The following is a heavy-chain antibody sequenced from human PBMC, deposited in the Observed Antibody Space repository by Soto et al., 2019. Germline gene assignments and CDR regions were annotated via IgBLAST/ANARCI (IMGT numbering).Heavy chain of an antibody. D-gene: IGHD7-27*01. CDR1: GGSFSGYY. Sequence: QVQLQQWGAGLLKPSETLSLTCAVYGGSFSGYYWSWIRQPPGKGLEWIGEINHSRSTNYNPSLKXRATISVDTSKNQFSLKLSSVTAADTAVYYCARGWGRIFDYWGQGTLVTVSS. CDR2: INHSRST. J-gene: IGHJ4*02. CDR3: ARGWGRIFDY. V-gene: IGHV4-34*01.